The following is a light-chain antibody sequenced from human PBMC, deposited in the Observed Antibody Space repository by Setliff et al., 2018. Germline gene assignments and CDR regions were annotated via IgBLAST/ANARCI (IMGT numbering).Light chain of an antibody. CDR1: RSDVGGYNY. J-gene: IGLJ1*01. CDR2: EVS. V-gene: IGLV2-14*01. Sequence: QSVLAQPASVSGSPGQSITISCTGTRSDVGGYNYVSWYQQHPGKVPKLMIYEVSNQPSGVSIRFSGSKSGNTASLTISRLQTEDEADYYCTSYTISSTEVFGTGTKVTVL. CDR3: TSYTISSTEV.